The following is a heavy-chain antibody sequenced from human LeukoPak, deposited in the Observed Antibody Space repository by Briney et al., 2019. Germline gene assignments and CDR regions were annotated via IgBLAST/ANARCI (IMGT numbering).Heavy chain of an antibody. CDR3: ARGHSTVTTRIIDY. J-gene: IGHJ4*02. CDR2: INPNSGGT. V-gene: IGHV1-2*06. D-gene: IGHD4-17*01. CDR1: GYTFTGYY. Sequence: ASVKVSCKASGYTFTGYYMHWVRQAPGQGLEWMGRINPNSGGTNYAQKFQGRVTMTRDTSISTAYMELSRLRSDDTAVYYCARGHSTVTTRIIDYWGQGTLVTVSS.